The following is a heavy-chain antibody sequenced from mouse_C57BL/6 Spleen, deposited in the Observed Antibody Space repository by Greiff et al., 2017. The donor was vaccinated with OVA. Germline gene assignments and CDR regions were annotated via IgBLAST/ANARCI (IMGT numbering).Heavy chain of an antibody. D-gene: IGHD3-2*02. CDR1: GYTFTSYW. CDR2: IYPGSGST. V-gene: IGHV1-55*01. Sequence: QVQLKQPGAELVKPGASVKMSCKASGYTFTSYWITWVKQRPGQGLEWIGDIYPGSGSTNYNEKFKSKATLTVDTSSSTAYMQLSSLTSEDSTVYYCAGAQAYYYAMDYWGQGTSVTVSS. J-gene: IGHJ4*01. CDR3: AGAQAYYYAMDY.